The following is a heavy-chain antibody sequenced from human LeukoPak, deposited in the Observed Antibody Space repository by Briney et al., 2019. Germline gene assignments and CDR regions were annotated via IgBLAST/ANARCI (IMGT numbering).Heavy chain of an antibody. V-gene: IGHV4-61*09. CDR1: GGSISTGSYC. Sequence: KSSETLSLTCTVSGGSISTGSYCWSWIRQPAGKGLEWIGHIYTSGNTNYNPSLKSRVTISVDTSKNQFSLKLSSVTAADTAVYYCARALYDSSGYGYYYYYYMDVWGKGTTVTVSS. CDR3: ARALYDSSGYGYYYYYYMDV. J-gene: IGHJ6*03. D-gene: IGHD3-22*01. CDR2: IYTSGNT.